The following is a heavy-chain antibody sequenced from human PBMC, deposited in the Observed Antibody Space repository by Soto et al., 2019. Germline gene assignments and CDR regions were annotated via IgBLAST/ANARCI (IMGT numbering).Heavy chain of an antibody. CDR1: GGSFSGYY. J-gene: IGHJ6*03. Sequence: SETLSLTCAVYGGSFSGYYWSWIRQPPGKGLEWIGEINHSGSTNYNPSLKSRVTISVDTSKNQFSLKLSSVTAADTAVYYCARVIDWYSSSSGYYYYYMDVWGKGTTVTVSS. V-gene: IGHV4-34*01. CDR3: ARVIDWYSSSSGYYYYYMDV. CDR2: INHSGST. D-gene: IGHD6-6*01.